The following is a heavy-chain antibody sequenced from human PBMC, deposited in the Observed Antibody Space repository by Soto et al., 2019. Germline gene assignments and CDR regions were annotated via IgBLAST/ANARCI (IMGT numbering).Heavy chain of an antibody. CDR3: AREDGRRVGYSYGMDF. J-gene: IGHJ6*02. V-gene: IGHV3-30-3*01. Sequence: QVQLVESGGGVVQPGRSLRLSCGASGFTFETYAIHWVRQAPGKGLEWVALISFDGNNKYYADTVKGRFTVSRDNSKNTLYLQMNSLRVEDTAVYYCAREDGRRVGYSYGMDFWGQGTTVTVSS. CDR1: GFTFETYA. CDR2: ISFDGNNK.